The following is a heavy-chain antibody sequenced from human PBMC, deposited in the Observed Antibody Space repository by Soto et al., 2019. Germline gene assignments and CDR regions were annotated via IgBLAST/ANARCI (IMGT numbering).Heavy chain of an antibody. Sequence: QVQLVESGGGVVQPGTSLTLSCAASGFIFSRDGMHWVRQAPGKGLEWVAGISYHGSDIYYADSVKGRFTISRDNSKNPVYLNLSSQRPEDTDVYNCANHKGADIPFDSWGQGALVTVSS. J-gene: IGHJ4*02. V-gene: IGHV3-30*18. CDR2: ISYHGSDI. D-gene: IGHD3-9*01. CDR3: ANHKGADIPFDS. CDR1: GFIFSRDG.